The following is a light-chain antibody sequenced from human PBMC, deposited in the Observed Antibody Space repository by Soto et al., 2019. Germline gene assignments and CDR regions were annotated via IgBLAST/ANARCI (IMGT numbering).Light chain of an antibody. CDR3: QKYSSVPV. Sequence: DIQMTQSPTSLSASVGDRVTITCRASQDIRNFVAWYQQKPGKGPKLLIYAASTLQSGVPFRFSGSGSGTEFTLTINSLQPEDVATYSCQKYSSVPVFGPGTKVEIK. J-gene: IGKJ3*01. V-gene: IGKV1-27*01. CDR2: AAS. CDR1: QDIRNF.